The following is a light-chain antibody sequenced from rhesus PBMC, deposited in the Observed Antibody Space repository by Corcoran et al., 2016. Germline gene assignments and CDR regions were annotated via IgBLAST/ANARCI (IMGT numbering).Light chain of an antibody. CDR3: LQYSSSPLT. CDR2: KSY. J-gene: IGKJ4*01. Sequence: DIQMTQSPSSLSASVGDTVTITCRASRSISSWLDWYQQKPGKAPKLQSYKSYSLRSGAPSRFRVSGSGREFSRTISSLQPEDFATYYWLQYSSSPLTFGGGTKVEIK. V-gene: IGKV1-22*01. CDR1: RSISSW.